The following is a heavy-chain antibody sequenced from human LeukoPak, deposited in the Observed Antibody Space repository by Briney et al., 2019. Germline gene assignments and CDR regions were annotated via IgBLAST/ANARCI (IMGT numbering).Heavy chain of an antibody. CDR1: GGSITSSSYY. D-gene: IGHD3-10*01. CDR2: IYYSGGT. V-gene: IGHV4-39*07. J-gene: IGHJ5*02. CDR3: ARWGPSRIWFGELKNWFDP. Sequence: PSETLSLTCTVSGGSITSSSYYWGWIRQPPGKGLEWIGSIYYSGGTYYNPSLKSRVTISVDTSKNQFSLKLSSVTAADTAVYYCARWGPSRIWFGELKNWFDPWGQGTLVTVSS.